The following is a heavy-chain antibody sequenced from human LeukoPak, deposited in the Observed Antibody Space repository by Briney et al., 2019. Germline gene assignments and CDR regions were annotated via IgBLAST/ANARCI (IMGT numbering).Heavy chain of an antibody. CDR3: ARFGVIGSNVYNWFDP. CDR1: GDSIVSYY. J-gene: IGHJ5*02. Sequence: PSETLSLTCTVSGDSIVSYYWSWIRQPPGKGLEWIGYIYYSGSTKYNPSLKSRVTISVDRSKNQFSLKLSSVTAADTAVYYCARFGVIGSNVYNWFDPWGPGILVTVSS. D-gene: IGHD2-21*01. CDR2: IYYSGST. V-gene: IGHV4-59*01.